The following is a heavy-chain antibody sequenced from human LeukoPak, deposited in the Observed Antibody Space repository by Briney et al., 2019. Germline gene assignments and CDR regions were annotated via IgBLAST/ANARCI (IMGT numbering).Heavy chain of an antibody. Sequence: PGGSLRLSCAASGFXFSNSAMHWVRQAPGKGLEWVAAISYAGTNKYYTDSVKGRFTISRDNSKNTVDLQMNSLRTEDTAVYYCARGTSYTSGYYAFWGQGTLVTVSS. CDR2: ISYAGTNK. J-gene: IGHJ4*02. D-gene: IGHD3-22*01. CDR1: GFXFSNSA. CDR3: ARGTSYTSGYYAF. V-gene: IGHV3-30-3*01.